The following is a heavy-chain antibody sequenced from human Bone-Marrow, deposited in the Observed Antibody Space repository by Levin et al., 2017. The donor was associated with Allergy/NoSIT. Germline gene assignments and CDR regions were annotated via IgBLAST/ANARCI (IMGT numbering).Heavy chain of an antibody. J-gene: IGHJ4*02. V-gene: IGHV3-15*01. Sequence: GESLKISCAASGFSLSNSWMNWVRQAPGKGLEWIGRISSKPDGAATDYAAPLKGRFTISRDDSTNTLYLQMNSLKGEDTATYCCTTQFQWWGQGTLVTVSS. CDR2: ISSKPDGAAT. CDR3: TTQFQW. D-gene: IGHD6-19*01. CDR1: GFSLSNSW.